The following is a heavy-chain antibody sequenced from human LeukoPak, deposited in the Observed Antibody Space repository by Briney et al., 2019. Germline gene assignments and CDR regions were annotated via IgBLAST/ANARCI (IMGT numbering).Heavy chain of an antibody. Sequence: GESLRISFQGSGYSFTSYWISWVRPMPGKGMEWMGRIDPSDSYTNYSPSFQGHVTISADKSISTAYLQWSSLKASDTAMYYCARIVTYYGSPRWFDPWGQGTLVTVSS. V-gene: IGHV5-10-1*01. D-gene: IGHD3-10*01. J-gene: IGHJ5*02. CDR2: IDPSDSYT. CDR1: GYSFTSYW. CDR3: ARIVTYYGSPRWFDP.